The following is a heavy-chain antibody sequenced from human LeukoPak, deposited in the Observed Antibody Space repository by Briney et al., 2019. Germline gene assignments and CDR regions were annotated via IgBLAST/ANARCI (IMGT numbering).Heavy chain of an antibody. V-gene: IGHV1-3*01. J-gene: IGHJ4*02. Sequence: GASVKVSCKASGYTFTSYAMHWVRQAPGKRLEWMGWTTAGNGNTKYSQKFQGRVTITRDTSASTAYMELSSLRSEDTAVYYCARSSYYYGSGSYYNDYWGQGTLVTVSS. D-gene: IGHD3-10*01. CDR2: TTAGNGNT. CDR1: GYTFTSYA. CDR3: ARSSYYYGSGSYYNDY.